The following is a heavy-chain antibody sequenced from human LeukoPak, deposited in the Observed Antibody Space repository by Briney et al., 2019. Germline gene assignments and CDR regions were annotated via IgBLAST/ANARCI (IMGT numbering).Heavy chain of an antibody. J-gene: IGHJ6*02. V-gene: IGHV4-34*01. D-gene: IGHD2-2*01. CDR3: ARGLVVVPDRRYGMDV. CDR1: GGSFSGYY. Sequence: SETLSLTCAVYGGSFSGYYWSWIRQPPGKGLEWIGEIDHSGSTNYNPSLKSRVTISVDTSKNQFSLKLSSVTAADTAVYYCARGLVVVPDRRYGMDVWGQGTTVTVSS. CDR2: IDHSGST.